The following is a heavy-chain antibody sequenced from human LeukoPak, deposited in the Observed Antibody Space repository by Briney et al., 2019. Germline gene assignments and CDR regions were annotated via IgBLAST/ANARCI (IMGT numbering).Heavy chain of an antibody. Sequence: PGGSLRLSCAASGFTFSNYAMSWVRQAPGKGLEWVSAISGSGGSTYYADSVKGRFTISRDNSKNTLYLQMNSLRAEDAAVYYCAKKPVDGIVVVPGATYYFDYWGQGTLVTVSS. D-gene: IGHD3-22*01. V-gene: IGHV3-23*01. CDR3: AKKPVDGIVVVPGATYYFDY. CDR2: ISGSGGST. CDR1: GFTFSNYA. J-gene: IGHJ4*02.